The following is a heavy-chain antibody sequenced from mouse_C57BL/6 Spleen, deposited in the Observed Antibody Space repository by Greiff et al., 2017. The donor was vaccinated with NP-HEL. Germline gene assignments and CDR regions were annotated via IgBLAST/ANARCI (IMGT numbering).Heavy chain of an antibody. Sequence: QVQLQQSGPGLVQPSQSLSITCTVSGFSLTSYGVHWVRQSPGKGLEWLGVIWRGGSTDYNAAFMSRLSITKDNSKSQVFFKMNSLQADDTAIYYCAKNNYGSPHAMDYWGQGTSVTVSS. CDR2: IWRGGST. CDR1: GFSLTSYG. J-gene: IGHJ4*01. V-gene: IGHV2-5*01. D-gene: IGHD1-1*01. CDR3: AKNNYGSPHAMDY.